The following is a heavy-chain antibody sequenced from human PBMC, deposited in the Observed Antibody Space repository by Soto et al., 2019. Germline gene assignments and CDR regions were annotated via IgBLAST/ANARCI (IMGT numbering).Heavy chain of an antibody. Sequence: QVQLVESGGGMIQPGRSLRLSCVASGFTFSNYGMHWVRQAPGKGLEWVAGISYDGGSADYVDSVKGRFTLSRDNSKNTLYLKMISLRPEDTGVYYCAKDFDVVVVLSATRGLDVWGQGTTVTVSS. V-gene: IGHV3-30*18. CDR1: GFTFSNYG. CDR2: ISYDGGSA. CDR3: AKDFDVVVVLSATRGLDV. J-gene: IGHJ6*02. D-gene: IGHD2-15*01.